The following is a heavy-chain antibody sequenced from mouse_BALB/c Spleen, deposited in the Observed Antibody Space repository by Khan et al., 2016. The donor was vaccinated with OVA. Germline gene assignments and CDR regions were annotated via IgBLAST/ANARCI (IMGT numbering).Heavy chain of an antibody. J-gene: IGHJ1*01. CDR3: ARDYYYGTGYFDV. CDR1: GFTFSSYA. D-gene: IGHD1-1*01. Sequence: EVELVESGGGLVKPGGSLKLSCAASGFTFSSYAMSWVRQTPEKRLEWVASISSGGSTYYPDRVKGRFTISRDNARNILYLQMSSLRSEDTAMSYSARDYYYGTGYFDVWGAGTTVTVSS. V-gene: IGHV5-6-5*01. CDR2: ISSGGST.